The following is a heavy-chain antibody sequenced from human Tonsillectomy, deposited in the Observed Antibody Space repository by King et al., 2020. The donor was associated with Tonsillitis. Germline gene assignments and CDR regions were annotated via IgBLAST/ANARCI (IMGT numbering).Heavy chain of an antibody. CDR3: SPPPLYLDSSGHYLDL. V-gene: IGHV1-2*02. CDR1: GYTFTGYY. J-gene: IGHJ4*02. Sequence: QLVQSGAEVKKPGASVKVSCKASGYTFTGYYMHWVLQAPGQGLEWMGWINPDRGVTNYAQKFQGRVTLTRDTYISTAYMDLTRLRSDDTAVYYCSPPPLYLDSSGHYLDLWGQGTLVTVSS. CDR2: INPDRGVT. D-gene: IGHD3-22*01.